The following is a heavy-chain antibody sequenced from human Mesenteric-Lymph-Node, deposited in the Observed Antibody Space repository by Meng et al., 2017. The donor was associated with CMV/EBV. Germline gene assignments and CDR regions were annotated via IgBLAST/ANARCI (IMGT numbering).Heavy chain of an antibody. CDR1: GFTFSSYA. CDR3: AKDPRFGELSHIDY. CDR2: ISGSGGST. J-gene: IGHJ4*02. Sequence: LSLTCAASGFTFSSYAMSWVRQAPGKGLEWVSAISGSGGSTYYADSVKGRFTISRDNSKNTLYLQMNSLRAEDTAVYYCAKDPRFGELSHIDYWGQGTLVTVSS. V-gene: IGHV3-23*01. D-gene: IGHD3-10*01.